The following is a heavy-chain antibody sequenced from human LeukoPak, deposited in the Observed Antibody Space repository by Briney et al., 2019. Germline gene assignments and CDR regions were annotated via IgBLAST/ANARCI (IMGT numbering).Heavy chain of an antibody. CDR3: ARGCPYSSGWYVDY. CDR2: ISSSSSYI. V-gene: IGHV3-21*01. D-gene: IGHD6-19*01. CDR1: GFTFSSYS. J-gene: IGHJ4*02. Sequence: PGGSLRLSCAASGFTFSSYSMKWVRQAPGKGLEWVSSISSSSSYIYYADSVKGRFTISRDNSKNTLYLQMNSLRAEDTAVYYCARGCPYSSGWYVDYWGQGTLVTVSS.